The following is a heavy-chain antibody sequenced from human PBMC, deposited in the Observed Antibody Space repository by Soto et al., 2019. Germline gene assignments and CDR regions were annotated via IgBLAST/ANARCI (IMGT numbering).Heavy chain of an antibody. V-gene: IGHV3-23*01. CDR3: AKDLPPFRGGEYFDY. CDR1: GFTFSSYA. Sequence: EVHLLESGGGLVQPGGSLRLSCAASGFTFSSYAMTWVRQAPGMGLEWVSGISTSGGSTYYADSVKGRFTISRDNYINPLYLQMNSLRAEDTAVYYCAKDLPPFRGGEYFDYWGQGTLVTVSS. CDR2: ISTSGGST. D-gene: IGHD3-16*01. J-gene: IGHJ4*02.